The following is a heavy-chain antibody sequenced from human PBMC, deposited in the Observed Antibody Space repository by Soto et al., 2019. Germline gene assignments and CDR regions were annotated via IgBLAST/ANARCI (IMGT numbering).Heavy chain of an antibody. V-gene: IGHV4-30-4*08. CDR3: ARAHYGDYGYGMDV. Sequence: SETLSLTCTVSGGSISGGDYYWSWIRQHPGKGLEWIGYIYYSGSTYYNPSLKSRVTISVDRSKNQFSLKLTSVTAADTAVYYCARAHYGDYGYGMDVWGQGTTVTVSS. J-gene: IGHJ6*02. CDR2: IYYSGST. D-gene: IGHD4-17*01. CDR1: GGSISGGDYY.